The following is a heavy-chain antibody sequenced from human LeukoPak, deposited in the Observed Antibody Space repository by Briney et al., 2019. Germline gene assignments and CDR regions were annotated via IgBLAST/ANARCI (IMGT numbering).Heavy chain of an antibody. V-gene: IGHV1-69*05. CDR3: ARVFARSGEVSGSYYYY. J-gene: IGHJ4*02. D-gene: IGHD1-26*01. CDR2: IIPIFGTA. Sequence: VASVKVSCKASGGTFSSYAINWVRQAPGRGLEWMGGIIPIFGTANYAQKFQGRVTITTDESTSTAYMELSSLRSEDTAVYYCARVFARSGEVSGSYYYYWGQGTLVTVSS. CDR1: GGTFSSYA.